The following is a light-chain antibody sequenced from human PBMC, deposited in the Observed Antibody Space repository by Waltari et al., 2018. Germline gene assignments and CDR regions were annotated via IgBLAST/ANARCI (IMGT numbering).Light chain of an antibody. J-gene: IGKJ1*01. V-gene: IGKV2-30*02. CDR2: QVI. CDR3: MQGKQWPRT. Sequence: DVVMTQSPLSLPVTLGQPAPISCWSTQSLVPSDGNTYLNWFQQRPGQSPRSLLYQVINRGSGVPGRVSGSGSGNDFKLKLSRVEAEDVGGYYCMQGKQWPRTFGQGNKGEVK. CDR1: QSLVPSDGNTY.